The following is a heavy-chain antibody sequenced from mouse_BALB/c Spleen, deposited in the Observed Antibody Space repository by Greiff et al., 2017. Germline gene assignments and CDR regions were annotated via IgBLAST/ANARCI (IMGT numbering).Heavy chain of an antibody. D-gene: IGHD2-14*01. CDR2: ISYSGST. Sequence: EVKLMESGPGLVKPSQSLSLTCTVTGYSITSDYAWNWIRQFPGNKLEWMGYISYSGSTSYNPSLKSRISITRDTSKNQFFLQLNSVTTEDTATYYCARRYYRYDYFDYWGQGTTLTVSS. V-gene: IGHV3-2*02. J-gene: IGHJ2*01. CDR3: ARRYYRYDYFDY. CDR1: GYSITSDYA.